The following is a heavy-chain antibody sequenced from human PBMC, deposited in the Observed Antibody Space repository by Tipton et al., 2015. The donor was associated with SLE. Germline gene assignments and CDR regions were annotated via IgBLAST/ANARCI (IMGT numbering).Heavy chain of an antibody. J-gene: IGHJ2*01. D-gene: IGHD5-12*01. Sequence: SLRLSCAASGFTFSSYWMHWVRQAPGKGLVWVSRINSDGSSTSYADSVKGRFTISRDNAKNTLYLQMNSLRAEDTAVYYCARGYSGYDYRYFDLWGRGTLVTVSS. CDR1: GFTFSSYW. V-gene: IGHV3-74*01. CDR2: INSDGSST. CDR3: ARGYSGYDYRYFDL.